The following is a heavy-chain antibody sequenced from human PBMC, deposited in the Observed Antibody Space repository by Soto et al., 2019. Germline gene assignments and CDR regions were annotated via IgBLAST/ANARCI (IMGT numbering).Heavy chain of an antibody. D-gene: IGHD6-19*01. CDR3: ARGGELAGWMPFDS. CDR2: IIPLFGTT. Sequence: QVHLVQSGAEVTKPGSSVKVSCRASGGTFNTYGFNWVRQAPGQGLEWMGGIIPLFGTTTYAQNLQGRVTITADQSTPTAYMEMRGLTSADTAVYFCARGGELAGWMPFDSLGQGTLGTVAS. J-gene: IGHJ4*02. V-gene: IGHV1-69*01. CDR1: GGTFNTYG.